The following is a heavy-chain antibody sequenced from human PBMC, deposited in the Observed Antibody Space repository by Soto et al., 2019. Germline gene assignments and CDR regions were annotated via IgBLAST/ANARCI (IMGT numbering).Heavy chain of an antibody. D-gene: IGHD2-21*02. CDR2: INPNSGGT. Sequence: QVQLVQSGAEVKKPGASVKVSCKASGYTFTGYYMHWVRQAPGQGLEWMGWINPNSGGTNYAQKVQGRVTMTRDTSISTAYMELSRLRSDDTAVYYCARVSIVVVTAIDAFDIWGQGTMVTVSS. CDR3: ARVSIVVVTAIDAFDI. CDR1: GYTFTGYY. J-gene: IGHJ3*02. V-gene: IGHV1-2*02.